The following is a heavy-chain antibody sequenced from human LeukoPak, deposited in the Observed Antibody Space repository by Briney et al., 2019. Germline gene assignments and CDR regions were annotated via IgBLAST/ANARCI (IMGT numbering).Heavy chain of an antibody. V-gene: IGHV3-49*03. CDR2: IRSKAYGGTT. CDR1: GFTFGDYA. CDR3: TRVLRGYGGYYFDY. Sequence: GGSLRLSCTASGFTFGDYAMSWCRQAPGKGLEWVGFIRSKAYGGTTEYAASVKGRFTISRDDSKSIAYLQMNSLKTEDTAVYYCTRVLRGYGGYYFDYWGQGTLVTVSS. J-gene: IGHJ4*02. D-gene: IGHD4-23*01.